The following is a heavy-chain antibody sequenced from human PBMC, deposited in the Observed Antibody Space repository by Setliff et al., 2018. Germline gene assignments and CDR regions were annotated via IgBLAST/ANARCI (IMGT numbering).Heavy chain of an antibody. J-gene: IGHJ6*03. D-gene: IGHD3-22*01. Sequence: PSETLSLTCAVSGASISSGGYYWSWIRQHPGKGLEWIGYIHYSGSTYYNPSLKSRLTISVDTSKNQFSLKLSPVTAADTAVYFCARAGSTYYLGGYYYYYYYMDVWGRGTRVTVS. CDR2: IHYSGST. V-gene: IGHV4-31*02. CDR1: GASISSGGYY. CDR3: ARAGSTYYLGGYYYYYYYMDV.